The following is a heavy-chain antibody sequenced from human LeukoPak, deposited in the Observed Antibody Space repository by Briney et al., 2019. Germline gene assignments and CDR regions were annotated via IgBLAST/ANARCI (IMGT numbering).Heavy chain of an antibody. V-gene: IGHV1-2*04. CDR3: ARDEIQLSSYGMDV. J-gene: IGHJ6*02. D-gene: IGHD5-18*01. CDR2: INPNSGGT. Sequence: ASVKVSCKASGYTFTGYYMHLVRQAPGQGLKWMGWINPNSGGTNYAQKFQGWVTMTRDTSISTAYMELSRLRSDDTAVYYCARDEIQLSSYGMDVWGQGTTVTVSS. CDR1: GYTFTGYY.